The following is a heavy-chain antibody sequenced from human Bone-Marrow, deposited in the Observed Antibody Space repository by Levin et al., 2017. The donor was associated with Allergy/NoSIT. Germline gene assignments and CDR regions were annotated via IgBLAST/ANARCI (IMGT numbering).Heavy chain of an antibody. J-gene: IGHJ4*02. CDR2: IRGKAYSGTT. Sequence: GGFLRLSCTTSGFTFGGYGMSWFRQAPGKGLEWIGFIRGKAYSGTTEYAASLKGRFIISRDDSQSIAYLQMDGLKTEDTAVYYCARARLLKWEVSKFDFDYWGQGTLVTVSS. CDR1: GFTFGGYG. CDR3: ARARLLKWEVSKFDFDY. D-gene: IGHD1-26*01. V-gene: IGHV3-49*03.